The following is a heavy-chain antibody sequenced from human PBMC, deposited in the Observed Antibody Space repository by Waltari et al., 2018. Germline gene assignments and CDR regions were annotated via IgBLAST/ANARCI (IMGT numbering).Heavy chain of an antibody. D-gene: IGHD3-22*01. CDR2: IYYSGST. CDR1: GGPLSSSSYY. CDR3: ARHVLGPYYNTILPPNY. V-gene: IGHV4-39*01. J-gene: IGHJ4*03. Sequence: QLQLQESGPGLVKPSETLSLTCTVSGGPLSSSSYYWGWIRQPPGKGLEWVGSIYYSGSTYYNPSLNSRVTISVDTSKNQFSLKLSSLTAADTAVYFCARHVLGPYYNTILPPNYWGQGTLVTVSS.